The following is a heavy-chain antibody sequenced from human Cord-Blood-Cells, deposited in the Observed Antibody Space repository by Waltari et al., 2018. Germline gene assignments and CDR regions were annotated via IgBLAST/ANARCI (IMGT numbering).Heavy chain of an antibody. Sequence: QLQLQESGPGLVKPSETLSLTCTVSGGSISSSSYYWGWIRRPPGKGLEWIGSIYYSGSTYYNPSLKSRVTISVDTSKNQFSLKLSSVAAADTAVYYCARLGYCSSTSCYYFDYWGQGTLVTVSS. CDR3: ARLGYCSSTSCYYFDY. V-gene: IGHV4-39*01. D-gene: IGHD2-2*01. CDR1: GGSISSSSYY. J-gene: IGHJ4*02. CDR2: IYYSGST.